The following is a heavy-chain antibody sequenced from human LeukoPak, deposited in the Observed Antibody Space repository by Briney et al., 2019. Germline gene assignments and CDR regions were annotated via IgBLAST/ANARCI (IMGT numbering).Heavy chain of an antibody. V-gene: IGHV3-9*01. Sequence: PGGSLRLSCAASGFTLDDYAMHWVRQAPAKGLEWVSGISWNSGSIRYADSVKGRFTISRDNDKNSLYLQMNSLRAEDTAVYYCARSPEGYTFGYNTGLFDFWGQGTLVTVSS. D-gene: IGHD5-18*01. J-gene: IGHJ4*02. CDR2: ISWNSGSI. CDR1: GFTLDDYA. CDR3: ARSPEGYTFGYNTGLFDF.